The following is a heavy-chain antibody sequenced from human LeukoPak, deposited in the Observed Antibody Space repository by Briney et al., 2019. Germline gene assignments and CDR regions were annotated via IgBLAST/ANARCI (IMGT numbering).Heavy chain of an antibody. Sequence: SETLSLTCTVSGGSISSSSYYWGWIRQPPGKGLEWIGSIYYSGSTYYNPSLKSRVTISVDTSKNQFPLKLSSVTAADTAVYYCTSFGGSPGGWGQGTLVTVSS. J-gene: IGHJ4*02. CDR3: TSFGGSPGG. CDR2: IYYSGST. V-gene: IGHV4-39*01. D-gene: IGHD1-26*01. CDR1: GGSISSSSYY.